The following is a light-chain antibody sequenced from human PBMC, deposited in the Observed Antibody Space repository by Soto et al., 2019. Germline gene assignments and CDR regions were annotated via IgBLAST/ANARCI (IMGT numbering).Light chain of an antibody. CDR1: QSVSSY. V-gene: IGKV3-11*01. Sequence: ILVTQSPGTLSVSPGGRATVSCRASQSVSSYLAWYQQKPGQAPRLLIYDASNRATGIPARFSGSGSGTDFTLTISSLEPEDFAVHYCQQRSNWPRDTFGPGTKVDIK. J-gene: IGKJ3*01. CDR2: DAS. CDR3: QQRSNWPRDT.